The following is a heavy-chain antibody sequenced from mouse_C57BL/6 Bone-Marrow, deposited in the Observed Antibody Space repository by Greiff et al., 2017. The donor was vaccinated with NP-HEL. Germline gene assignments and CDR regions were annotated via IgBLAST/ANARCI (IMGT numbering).Heavy chain of an antibody. CDR3: ARDYYGSQSWYFDV. CDR2: INYDGSST. CDR1: GFTFSDYY. V-gene: IGHV5-16*01. D-gene: IGHD1-1*01. Sequence: EVQRVESEGGLVQPGSSMKLSCTASGFTFSDYYMAWVRQVPEKGLEWVANINYDGSSTYYLDSLKSRFIISRDNAKNILYLQMSSLKSEDTATYYCARDYYGSQSWYFDVWGTGTTVTVSS. J-gene: IGHJ1*03.